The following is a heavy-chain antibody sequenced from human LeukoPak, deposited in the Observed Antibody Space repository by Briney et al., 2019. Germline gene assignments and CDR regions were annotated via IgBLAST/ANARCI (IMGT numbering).Heavy chain of an antibody. CDR2: INHSGST. CDR3: ARAVGYGSGSYYKN. CDR1: GGSFSGYY. V-gene: IGHV4-34*01. D-gene: IGHD3-10*01. J-gene: IGHJ4*02. Sequence: PSETLSLTCGVYGGSFSGYYWSWIRQPPGKGVEWIGEINHSGSTNYNPSLKSRVTISVDTSKNQFSLKLSSVTAADTAVYYCARAVGYGSGSYYKNWGQGTLVTVSS.